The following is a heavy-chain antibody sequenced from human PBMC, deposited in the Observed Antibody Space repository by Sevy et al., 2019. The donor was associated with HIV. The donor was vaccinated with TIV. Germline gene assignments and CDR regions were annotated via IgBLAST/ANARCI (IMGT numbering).Heavy chain of an antibody. CDR1: GFTFSTYW. Sequence: GGSLRLSCAASGFTFSTYWMSWVRQAPGKGLEWVANIKQDGSDKNYMDSVKGLFTISRDNAKNSLYLQMSSLRAEDTAVYYCATLSSPMPNSGWYDFFDHWGQGTLVTVSS. J-gene: IGHJ4*02. CDR2: IKQDGSDK. V-gene: IGHV3-7*01. CDR3: ATLSSPMPNSGWYDFFDH. D-gene: IGHD6-19*01.